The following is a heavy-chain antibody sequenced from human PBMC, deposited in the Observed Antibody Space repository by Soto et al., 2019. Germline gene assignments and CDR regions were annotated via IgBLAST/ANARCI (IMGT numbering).Heavy chain of an antibody. CDR2: IYYSGST. V-gene: IGHV4-39*01. Sequence: ESLALACTVSGASISSSSYYWGWIRQPPGKGLEWIGSIYYSGSTYYNPSLKSRVAISVDMSKNQFSLKLSSVTAADKAVYYCASTIVGATWWFDPWGQGTLVTVHS. CDR1: GASISSSSYY. J-gene: IGHJ5*02. CDR3: ASTIVGATWWFDP. D-gene: IGHD1-26*01.